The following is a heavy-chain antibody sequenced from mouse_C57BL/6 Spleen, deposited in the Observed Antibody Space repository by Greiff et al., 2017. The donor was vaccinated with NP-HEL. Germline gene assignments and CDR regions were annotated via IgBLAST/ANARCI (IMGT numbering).Heavy chain of an antibody. J-gene: IGHJ4*01. D-gene: IGHD1-1*01. V-gene: IGHV1-64*01. CDR1: GYTFTSYW. CDR3: APLCYCGSAPLDY. CDR2: IHPNSGST. Sequence: QVQLQQPGAELVKPGDSVKLSCTASGYTFTSYWMHWVRQSPGQGMEWIGMIHPNSGSTNYNEKFKSKATLTVDKSSNKAYMKLSSLTSEDSAVYYCAPLCYCGSAPLDYWGQGTSVTVSS.